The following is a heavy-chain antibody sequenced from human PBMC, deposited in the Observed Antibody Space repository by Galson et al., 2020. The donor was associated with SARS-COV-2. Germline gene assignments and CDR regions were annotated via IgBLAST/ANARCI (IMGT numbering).Heavy chain of an antibody. CDR3: ARLYDDPIWALGDYFDY. CDR2: IYYSGST. D-gene: IGHD4-17*01. J-gene: IGHJ4*02. Sequence: SETLSLTCTVSGGSISSSSYYWGWIRQPPGKGLEWIGSIYYSGSTYYNPSLKSRVTISVDTSKNQFSLKLSSVTAADTAVYYCARLYDDPIWALGDYFDYWGQGTLVTVSS. CDR1: GGSISSSSYY. V-gene: IGHV4-39*01.